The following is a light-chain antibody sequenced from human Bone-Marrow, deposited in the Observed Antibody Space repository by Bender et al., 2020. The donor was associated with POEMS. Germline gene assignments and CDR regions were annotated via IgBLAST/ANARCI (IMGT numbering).Light chain of an antibody. J-gene: IGLJ2*01. Sequence: SALTQPASVSGSPGQSITISCTGTSSDVGKYNLVSWYQQHPGKAPKLMIFEVTKRPSGVSSRFSASKSGNTASLTISGLQAEDEADYYCCSYTGTTIGTLVIFGGGTKLTVL. CDR2: EVT. CDR1: SSDVGKYNL. CDR3: CSYTGTTIGTLVI. V-gene: IGLV2-23*02.